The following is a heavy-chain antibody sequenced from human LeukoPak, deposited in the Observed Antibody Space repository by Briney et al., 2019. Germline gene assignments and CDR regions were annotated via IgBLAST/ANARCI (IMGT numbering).Heavy chain of an antibody. J-gene: IGHJ4*02. D-gene: IGHD3-3*01. V-gene: IGHV4-34*01. CDR1: GGSFSGYY. CDR2: INHSGST. CDR3: ARGQPYYDFWSGSATNFDY. Sequence: PSETLSLTCAVYGGSFSGYYWSWIRQPPGKGLEWIGEINHSGSTNYNPSLKSRVTISVDTSKNQFSLKLSSVTAADTAVYYCARGQPYYDFWSGSATNFDYWGQGTLDTVSS.